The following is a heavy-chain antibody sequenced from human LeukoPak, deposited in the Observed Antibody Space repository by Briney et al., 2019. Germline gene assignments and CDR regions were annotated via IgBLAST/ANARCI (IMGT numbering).Heavy chain of an antibody. D-gene: IGHD3-10*01. J-gene: IGHJ4*02. CDR1: GYTFTGYY. CDR2: INPNNGGT. V-gene: IGHV1-2*02. Sequence: ASVKVSCKASGYTFTGYYMHWVRQAPGQGLEWMGWINPNNGGTNYAQKFQGRVTMTRDTSISTAYMELSRLRSDDTAVYYCARGGRRITMVRGVMGCDYWGQGTLVTVSS. CDR3: ARGGRRITMVRGVMGCDY.